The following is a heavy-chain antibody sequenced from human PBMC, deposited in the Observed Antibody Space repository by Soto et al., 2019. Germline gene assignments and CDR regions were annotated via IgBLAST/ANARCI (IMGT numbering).Heavy chain of an antibody. CDR2: IIPIFGTA. Sequence: QVQLVQSGAEVKKPGSSVKVSCKASGVTFSSYAISWVRQAPGQGLEWMGGIIPIFGTANYAQKFKGRVTITADEFPSTAYMELSSLRSEDTAVYYCARDDSSGYFGDIWGQGTMVTVSS. CDR3: ARDDSSGYFGDI. V-gene: IGHV1-69*01. J-gene: IGHJ3*02. D-gene: IGHD3-22*01. CDR1: GVTFSSYA.